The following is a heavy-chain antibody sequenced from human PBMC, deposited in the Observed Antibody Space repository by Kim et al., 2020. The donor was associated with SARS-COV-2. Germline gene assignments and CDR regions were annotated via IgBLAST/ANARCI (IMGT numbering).Heavy chain of an antibody. CDR2: MNSAGSST. J-gene: IGHJ4*02. Sequence: GGSLRLSCAASGFTFSAYWMHWVRQAPGKGLVWVSQMNSAGSSTGYADSVKGRFTISRDNAKNTLYLQMNRLSAEDTAMYYCAKGGLPGALDYWGQGTLV. CDR3: AKGGLPGALDY. V-gene: IGHV3-74*01. D-gene: IGHD3-16*01. CDR1: GFTFSAYW.